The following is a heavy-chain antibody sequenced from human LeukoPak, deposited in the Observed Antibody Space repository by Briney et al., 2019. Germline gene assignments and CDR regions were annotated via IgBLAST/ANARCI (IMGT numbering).Heavy chain of an antibody. Sequence: GGSLRLSCAASGFTFGSYWMTWVRQAPGKGLEWVANIKQDGSEKNYVDSVKGRFTISRDNAKNSLDLQMSSLRAEDTAIYYCARGCSSTSRSGWFDPWGQGTLVTVSS. CDR3: ARGCSSTSRSGWFDP. J-gene: IGHJ5*02. CDR1: GFTFGSYW. D-gene: IGHD2-2*01. CDR2: IKQDGSEK. V-gene: IGHV3-7*01.